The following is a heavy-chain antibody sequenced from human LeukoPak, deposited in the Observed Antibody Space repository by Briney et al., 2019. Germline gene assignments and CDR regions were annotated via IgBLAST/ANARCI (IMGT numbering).Heavy chain of an antibody. V-gene: IGHV4-59*01. CDR3: AREGPDYYGYIGLFDY. D-gene: IGHD3-22*01. CDR2: IYYSGST. Sequence: SETLSLTCTVSGGSISSYYWSWIRQPPGKGLEWIGYIYYSGSTNYNPSLKSRVTISVDTPKNQFSLKLSSVTAADTAVYYCAREGPDYYGYIGLFDYWGQGTLVTVSS. CDR1: GGSISSYY. J-gene: IGHJ4*02.